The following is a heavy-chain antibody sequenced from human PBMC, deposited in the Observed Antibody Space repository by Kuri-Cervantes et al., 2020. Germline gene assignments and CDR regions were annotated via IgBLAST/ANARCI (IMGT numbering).Heavy chain of an antibody. D-gene: IGHD3-22*01. CDR1: GSSISNYY. Sequence: SETLSLTCTVSGSSISNYYWSWIRQPPGKGREWIGYIYYSGSINYNPSLKSRVTISVDTSRNHFSLKLSSVTAADSAVYYCARRHYYDSRGYRDAFDIWGQGTMVTVSS. CDR3: ARRHYYDSRGYRDAFDI. V-gene: IGHV4-59*01. CDR2: IYYSGSI. J-gene: IGHJ3*02.